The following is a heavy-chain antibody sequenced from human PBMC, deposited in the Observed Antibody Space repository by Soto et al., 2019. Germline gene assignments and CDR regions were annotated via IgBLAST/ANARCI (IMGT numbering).Heavy chain of an antibody. CDR3: AREPATVTTEDGMDV. J-gene: IGHJ6*02. CDR1: GFTFSSYS. CDR2: ISSSSSYL. Sequence: EVQLVESGGGLVKPGGSLRLSCAASGFTFSSYSMNWLRLAPWKGLEWVSSISSSSSYLYYADSVKGRFTVSRDNAENSLYRQMNSRRAEDTAVYYCAREPATVTTEDGMDVWRQGTTVTVSS. D-gene: IGHD4-4*01. V-gene: IGHV3-21*01.